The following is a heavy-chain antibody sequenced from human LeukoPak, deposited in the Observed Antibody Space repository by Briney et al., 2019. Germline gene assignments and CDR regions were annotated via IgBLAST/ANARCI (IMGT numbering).Heavy chain of an antibody. CDR2: IYYSGST. V-gene: IGHV4-39*01. CDR3: ARLPNNWNYVRYYYYYMDV. Sequence: PSETLSLTCTVSGGSISSSSYYWGWIHQPPGKGLEWIGSIYYSGSTYYNPSLKSRVTIFEDTSKNQFSLKLSSVTAADTAVYYCARLPNNWNYVRYYYYYMDVWGKGTTVTVSS. D-gene: IGHD1-7*01. CDR1: GGSISSSSYY. J-gene: IGHJ6*03.